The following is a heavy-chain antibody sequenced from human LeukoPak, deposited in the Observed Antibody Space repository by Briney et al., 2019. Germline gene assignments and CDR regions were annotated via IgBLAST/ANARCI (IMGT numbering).Heavy chain of an antibody. CDR3: AKEIENRLVMAF. CDR1: GYSVISAYY. D-gene: IGHD3-16*01. V-gene: IGHV4-38-2*02. Sequence: SETLSLTCAVSGYSVISAYYWGWIRQSPGKGLEWIGSIYHSGTTHYNPALKSRVTISVDTSKNQFSLKLSSVTAADTAVYYCAKEIENRLVMAFWGKGTTVTVSS. J-gene: IGHJ6*04. CDR2: IYHSGTT.